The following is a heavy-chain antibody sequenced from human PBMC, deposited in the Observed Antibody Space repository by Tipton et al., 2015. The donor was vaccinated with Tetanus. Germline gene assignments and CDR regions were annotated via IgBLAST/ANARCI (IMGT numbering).Heavy chain of an antibody. V-gene: IGHV4-30-4*08. J-gene: IGHJ6*02. Sequence: TLSLTCTVSGGSISGSPYFWNWIRQHPGKGLEWIGYIYYSGSTYYNPSLKSRVTISVDTSKNQFSLRLSSVTAADTAVYYCARDHGITWGGMGYYYGMDVWGQGTTVTVSS. CDR2: IYYSGST. CDR1: GGSISGSPYF. D-gene: IGHD3-16*01. CDR3: ARDHGITWGGMGYYYGMDV.